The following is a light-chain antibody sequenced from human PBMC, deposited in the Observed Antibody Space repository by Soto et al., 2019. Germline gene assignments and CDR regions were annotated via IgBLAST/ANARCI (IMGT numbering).Light chain of an antibody. J-gene: IGKJ2*01. CDR2: GAS. CDR1: QRVYNNY. Sequence: EIVLTQSPGTLSLSPGERATLSCRASQRVYNNYLAWYQQKPGQAPRLLIYGASTRATGVTDRFSGSGSGADFTLTISRLEPEDFAVYYCQHYGGSPSNTFGPGTKVEIK. V-gene: IGKV3-20*01. CDR3: QHYGGSPSNT.